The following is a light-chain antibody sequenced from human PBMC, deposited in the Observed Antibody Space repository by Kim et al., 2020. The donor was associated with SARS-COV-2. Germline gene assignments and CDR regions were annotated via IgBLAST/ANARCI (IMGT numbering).Light chain of an antibody. J-gene: IGKJ2*01. CDR1: QSISNY. V-gene: IGKV1-39*01. Sequence: DIQMTQSPSSLSASVGDRVTITCRASQSISNYLNWYQHKPGTAPTLLVYAASNLESGVPSRFSASGSGTDFTLTISGLQLEDLDTYYCQQSYSTPRTFGQGTKLEI. CDR3: QQSYSTPRT. CDR2: AAS.